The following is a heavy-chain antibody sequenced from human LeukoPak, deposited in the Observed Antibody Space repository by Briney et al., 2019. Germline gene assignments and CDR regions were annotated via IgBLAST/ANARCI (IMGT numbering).Heavy chain of an antibody. Sequence: GGSLRLSCAASGFTVSSNYMSWVRQAPGKGLEWVSVIYSGGRIYYADSVKGRFTISRDNSKNTLYLQMNSLRAEDTAVYYCAREGYDPYYFDYWGQRTLVAVSS. V-gene: IGHV3-66*01. J-gene: IGHJ4*02. CDR3: AREGYDPYYFDY. D-gene: IGHD5-12*01. CDR2: IYSGGRI. CDR1: GFTVSSNY.